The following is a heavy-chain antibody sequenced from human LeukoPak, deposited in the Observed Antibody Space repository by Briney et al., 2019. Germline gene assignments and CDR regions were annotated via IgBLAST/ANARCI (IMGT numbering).Heavy chain of an antibody. CDR1: GYSISSGYY. CDR3: AREVRDYVWGSQHDAFDI. J-gene: IGHJ3*02. D-gene: IGHD3-16*01. V-gene: IGHV4-38-2*02. Sequence: PSETLSLTCTVSGYSISSGYYWGWIRQPPGKGLEWIGSIYHSGSTNYNPSLKSRVTISVDTSKNQFSLRLSSVTAADTAVYYCAREVRDYVWGSQHDAFDIWGQGTMVTVSS. CDR2: IYHSGST.